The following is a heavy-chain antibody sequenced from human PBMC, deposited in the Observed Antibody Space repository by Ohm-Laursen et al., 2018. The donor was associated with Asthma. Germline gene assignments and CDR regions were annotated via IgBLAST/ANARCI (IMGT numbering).Heavy chain of an antibody. CDR2: FNSGTGDI. D-gene: IGHD4-17*01. CDR1: GHIFSSYT. CDR3: ASSKGYGDYQSLDY. V-gene: IGHV1-3*01. J-gene: IGHJ4*02. Sequence: ASVKVSCKASGHIFSSYTLQWVRQAPGQGLEWMGWFNSGTGDITYSHKFQGRVTITADTSASTTFMELPSLTSEDTAVYYCASSKGYGDYQSLDYWGQGTLVTVSS.